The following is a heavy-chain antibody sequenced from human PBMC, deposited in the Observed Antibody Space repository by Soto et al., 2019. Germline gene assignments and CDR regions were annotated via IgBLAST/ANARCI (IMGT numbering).Heavy chain of an antibody. D-gene: IGHD6-19*01. Sequence: PGGSLRLSCAASGFTFSSYWMHWVRQAPGKGLVWVSHIDSDGSSTTYADSVKGRFTISRDNAKNTLYLQMNSLRAEDTAVYYCASRTSGWYFDYWGQGTLVTVSS. V-gene: IGHV3-74*01. CDR3: ASRTSGWYFDY. CDR2: IDSDGSST. J-gene: IGHJ4*02. CDR1: GFTFSSYW.